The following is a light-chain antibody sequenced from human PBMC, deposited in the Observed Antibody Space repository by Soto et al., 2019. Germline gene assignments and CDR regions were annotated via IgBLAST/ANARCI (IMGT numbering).Light chain of an antibody. CDR1: SSDVGSYNR. J-gene: IGLJ2*01. V-gene: IGLV2-18*02. Sequence: QSALTQPPSVSGSPGQSVTISCTGTSSDVGSYNRVSWYQQPPGTAPKLMISEVSNRPSGVPDRFSGSKSGNTASLTISGLQAEDEADYYCSSYTSSRTLVFGGGTKVTVL. CDR3: SSYTSSRTLV. CDR2: EVS.